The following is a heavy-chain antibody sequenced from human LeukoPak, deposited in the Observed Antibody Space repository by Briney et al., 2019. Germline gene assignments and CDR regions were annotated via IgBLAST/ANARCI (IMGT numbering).Heavy chain of an antibody. J-gene: IGHJ5*02. CDR3: AKDSSGIIAAAYNWFDP. D-gene: IGHD6-13*01. CDR1: GFTFSSYG. V-gene: IGHV3-30*02. CDR2: IRYDGSNK. Sequence: PGGSLRLSCAASGFTFSSYGMHWVRQAPGKGLEWVAFIRYDGSNKYYADSVKGRFTISRDNSKNTLYLQMNSLRAEDTALYYCAKDSSGIIAAAYNWFDPWGQGTLVTVSS.